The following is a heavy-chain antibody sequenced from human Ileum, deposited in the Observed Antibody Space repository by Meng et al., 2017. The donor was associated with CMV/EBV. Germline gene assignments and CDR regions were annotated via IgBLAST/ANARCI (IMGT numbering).Heavy chain of an antibody. J-gene: IGHJ5*02. D-gene: IGHD2-2*01. V-gene: IGHV4-39*07. CDR3: ARDRRIVVVPPAVAGWFDP. CDR1: SSSYY. Sequence: SSSYYGGWIRQPQGKGLEWIGSIYYSGSTYYNPSLKSRVTISVDTSKNQFSLKLSSVTAADTAVYYCARDRRIVVVPPAVAGWFDPWGQGTLVTVSS. CDR2: IYYSGST.